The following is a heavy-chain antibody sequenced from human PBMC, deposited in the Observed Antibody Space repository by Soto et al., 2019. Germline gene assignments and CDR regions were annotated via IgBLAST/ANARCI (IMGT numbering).Heavy chain of an antibody. D-gene: IGHD1-7*01. Sequence: QLQLQESGPGLVKPSETLSLTCTVSGGSISSSSYYWGWIRQPPGKGLEWIGSIYYSGSTYYNPSLKSRVTISVDTSKNQFSLKLSSVTAADTAVYYCARQALTRGELPLDGFDYWGQGTLVTVSS. CDR3: ARQALTRGELPLDGFDY. CDR1: GGSISSSSYY. J-gene: IGHJ4*02. CDR2: IYYSGST. V-gene: IGHV4-39*01.